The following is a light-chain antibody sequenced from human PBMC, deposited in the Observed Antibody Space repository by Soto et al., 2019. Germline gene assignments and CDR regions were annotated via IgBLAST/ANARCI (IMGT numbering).Light chain of an antibody. CDR3: CSYAGNSEV. J-gene: IGLJ1*01. Sequence: QSALTQPASVSGSPGQSITIPCTGTSGDVGGYNLVSWYQQHPGKAPKLMIYEVTERPSGVSNRFSDSKSGNTASLTISGLQPDDEADYYCCSYAGNSEVFGTGTRSPS. CDR2: EVT. CDR1: SGDVGGYNL. V-gene: IGLV2-23*02.